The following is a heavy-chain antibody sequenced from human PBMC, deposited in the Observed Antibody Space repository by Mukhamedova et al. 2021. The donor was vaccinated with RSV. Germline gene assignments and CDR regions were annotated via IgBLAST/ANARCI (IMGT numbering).Heavy chain of an antibody. V-gene: IGHV3-23*01. J-gene: IGHJ6*02. Sequence: VTISRDNSKNTLYLQMNSLRAEDTAVYYCAKDLIAARTNLYYYYYGMDVWGQGTTVTVSS. D-gene: IGHD6-6*01. CDR3: AKDLIAARTNLYYYYYGMDV.